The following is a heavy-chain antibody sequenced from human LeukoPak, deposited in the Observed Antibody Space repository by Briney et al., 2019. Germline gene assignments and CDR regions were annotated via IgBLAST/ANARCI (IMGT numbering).Heavy chain of an antibody. CDR3: ARDVRWLRFVFDT. CDR1: GFTFSDYS. CDR2: ISTNSRTT. J-gene: IGHJ4*02. D-gene: IGHD5-12*01. V-gene: IGHV3-48*02. Sequence: PGGSLRLSCAASGFTFSDYSMNWVRQAPGEGLEWVSYISTNSRTTYYADSVKGRFTISRDNAKDSLFLQMNSLRDEDTAKYYCARDVRWLRFVFDTWGQGTLVTVSS.